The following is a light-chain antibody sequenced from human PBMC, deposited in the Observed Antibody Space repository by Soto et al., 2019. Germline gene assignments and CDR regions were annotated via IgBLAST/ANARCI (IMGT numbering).Light chain of an antibody. CDR2: EVS. Sequence: QSALTQPRSVSGSPGQSVTISCTGTSSDVGAYIYVSWYQQYPAKAPKVMIYEVSNRPSGVSNRFSGSKSGNTASLTISGLQAEDEADYYCSSYTSSSTVVFGGGTQLTVL. CDR3: SSYTSSSTVV. J-gene: IGLJ2*01. V-gene: IGLV2-14*01. CDR1: SSDVGAYIY.